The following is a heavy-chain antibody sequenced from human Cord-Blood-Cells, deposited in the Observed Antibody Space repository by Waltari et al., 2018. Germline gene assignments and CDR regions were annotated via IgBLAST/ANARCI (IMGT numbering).Heavy chain of an antibody. V-gene: IGHV1-24*01. CDR3: ATVKGDYGDYGWYFDL. D-gene: IGHD4-17*01. CDR2: FDPEDGET. Sequence: QVQLVQSGAEVKKPGASVKVSCKVSGYTLTELSMHWVRQAPGKGLEWMGGFDPEDGETIYAQKFQGRVTMTEDTSTDTAYMELSSLGSEDTAVYYCATVKGDYGDYGWYFDLWGRGTLVTVSS. J-gene: IGHJ2*01. CDR1: GYTLTELS.